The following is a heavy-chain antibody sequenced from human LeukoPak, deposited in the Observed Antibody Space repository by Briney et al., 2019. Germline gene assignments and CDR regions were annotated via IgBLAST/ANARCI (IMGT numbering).Heavy chain of an antibody. D-gene: IGHD3-10*01. CDR1: GVAFSNAW. V-gene: IGHV3-15*01. CDR3: ARDYGSGSYTVY. Sequence: GGSLRLSCAASGVAFSNAWMTWVRQAPGRGLEWVGRIKSKIDGGTTDYAAPVKGRFTISRDDSKNTLYLQMNSLKTEDTAVYYCARDYGSGSYTVYWGQGTLVTVSS. J-gene: IGHJ4*02. CDR2: IKSKIDGGTT.